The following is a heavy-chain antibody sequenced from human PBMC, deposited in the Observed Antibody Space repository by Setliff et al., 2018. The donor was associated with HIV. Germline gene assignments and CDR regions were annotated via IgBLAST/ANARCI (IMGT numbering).Heavy chain of an antibody. D-gene: IGHD3-22*01. V-gene: IGHV1-58*01. J-gene: IGHJ3*02. CDR1: GFTFTSSA. Sequence: GASVKVSCKASGFTFTSSAVQWVRQARGQRLEWIGWIVVGSGNTNYAQKFQKRVTITRDMSTSTAYMELSSLRSEDTAVYYCAAPLRYDSSGYYEEAFDIWGQGTMVTVSS. CDR3: AAPLRYDSSGYYEEAFDI. CDR2: IVVGSGNT.